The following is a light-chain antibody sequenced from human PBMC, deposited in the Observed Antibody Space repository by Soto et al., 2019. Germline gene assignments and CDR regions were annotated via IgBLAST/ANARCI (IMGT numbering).Light chain of an antibody. V-gene: IGLV2-14*03. CDR2: DVS. J-gene: IGLJ2*01. CDR1: SSDVGGYNY. CDR3: SSYTGSSTLVI. Sequence: QSALTQPASVSGSPGQSITISCTGTSSDVGGYNYVSWYQQHPGKAPKLMIYDVSNRPSGVSDRFSGSRSGNTASLAISGLQVEDEAHYFCSSYTGSSTLVIFGGGTKVTVL.